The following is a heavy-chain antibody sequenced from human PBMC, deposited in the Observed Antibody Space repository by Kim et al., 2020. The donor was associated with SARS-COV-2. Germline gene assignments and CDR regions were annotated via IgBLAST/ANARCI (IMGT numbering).Heavy chain of an antibody. D-gene: IGHD6-13*01. V-gene: IGHV3-15*01. J-gene: IGHJ5*02. CDR3: TTDFGSSWDNWFDP. Sequence: AAPVKGRFTISRDDSKTTLYLQMNSLKTEDTAVYYCTTDFGSSWDNWFDPWGQGTLVTVSS.